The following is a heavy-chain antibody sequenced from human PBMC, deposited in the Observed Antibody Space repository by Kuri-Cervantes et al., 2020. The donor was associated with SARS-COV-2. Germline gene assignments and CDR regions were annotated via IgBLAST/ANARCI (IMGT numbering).Heavy chain of an antibody. D-gene: IGHD5-18*01. CDR2: IKSKTDGGTT. CDR1: GFTFGNAW. V-gene: IGHV3-15*07. Sequence: LSLTCAASGFTFGNAWMNWVRQAPGRGLEWVGRIKSKTDGGTTDYAAPVKGRFTISRDDSKNTLYLQMNSLKTEDTAVYYCTTVGTGYSYGFDYYGMDVWGQGTTVTVSS. CDR3: TTVGTGYSYGFDYYGMDV. J-gene: IGHJ6*02.